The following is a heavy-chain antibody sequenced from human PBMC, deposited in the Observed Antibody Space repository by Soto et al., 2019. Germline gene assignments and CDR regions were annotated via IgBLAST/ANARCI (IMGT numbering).Heavy chain of an antibody. CDR3: ARDLTMVRGVLPYYYYGMYV. J-gene: IGHJ6*02. CDR2: INPNSGGT. V-gene: IGHV1-2*04. D-gene: IGHD3-10*01. CDR1: GDTFTGYY. Sequence: ASVKVACKASGDTFTGYYMHWVRQAPGQGLEWMGWINPNSGGTNYAQKFQGWVTMARDTSTSTVYMELSSLRSEDTAVYYCARDLTMVRGVLPYYYYGMYVWGQGTTVTVSS.